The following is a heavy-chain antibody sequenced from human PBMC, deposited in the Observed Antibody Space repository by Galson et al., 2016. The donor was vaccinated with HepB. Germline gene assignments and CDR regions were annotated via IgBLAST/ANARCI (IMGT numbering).Heavy chain of an antibody. V-gene: IGHV6-1*01. D-gene: IGHD1-7*01. Sequence: CAISGDSVSSNNAGWNWIRQSPSRGLEWLGTTYYRAKWHNNYAESVRSRITINVDTSKNQFSLHLKSVRPEDAGFYFCARHWDSTWYHFDYWGQGTLVIVSS. CDR2: TYYRAKWHN. CDR1: GDSVSSNNAG. J-gene: IGHJ4*02. CDR3: ARHWDSTWYHFDY.